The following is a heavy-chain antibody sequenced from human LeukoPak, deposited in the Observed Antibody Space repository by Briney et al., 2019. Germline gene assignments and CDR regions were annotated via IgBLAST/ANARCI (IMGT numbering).Heavy chain of an antibody. CDR1: GFTFSSYS. CDR3: ARGDGDYVYYYHMDV. CDR2: ISSSSSYI. V-gene: IGHV3-21*01. Sequence: GGSLRLSCAASGFTFSSYSMNWVRQAPGRGLEWVSSISSSSSYIYYADSVKGRFTISRDNAKNSLYLQMNSLRAEDTAVYYCARGDGDYVYYYHMDVWGKGTTVTVSS. J-gene: IGHJ6*03. D-gene: IGHD4-17*01.